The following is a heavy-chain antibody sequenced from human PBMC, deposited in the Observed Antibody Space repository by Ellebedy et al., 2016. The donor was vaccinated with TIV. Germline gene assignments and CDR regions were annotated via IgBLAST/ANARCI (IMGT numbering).Heavy chain of an antibody. CDR2: ISYDGTNK. Sequence: GESLKISXAASGFTFSNYALHWVRQAPGKGLEWVALISYDGTNKYYADSVKGRFTISRDNSKSTLYLQMNSLSAEDTAGYYCAKDDVKGTVNIYYMDVWGNGTTVTVSS. D-gene: IGHD1-7*01. CDR3: AKDDVKGTVNIYYMDV. V-gene: IGHV3-30-3*01. CDR1: GFTFSNYA. J-gene: IGHJ6*03.